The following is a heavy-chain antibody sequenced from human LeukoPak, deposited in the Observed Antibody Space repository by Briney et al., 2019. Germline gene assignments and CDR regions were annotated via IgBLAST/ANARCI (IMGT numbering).Heavy chain of an antibody. CDR1: GGSISSYY. Sequence: SETLSLTCTVSGGSISSYYWSWIRQPAGKGLEWIGRIYTSGSTNYNPSLKSRVTTSVDTSKNQFSLKLSSVTAADTAVYYCARVPKNCSGGSCYSGHDYWGQGTLVTVSS. CDR2: IYTSGST. J-gene: IGHJ4*02. D-gene: IGHD2-15*01. CDR3: ARVPKNCSGGSCYSGHDY. V-gene: IGHV4-4*07.